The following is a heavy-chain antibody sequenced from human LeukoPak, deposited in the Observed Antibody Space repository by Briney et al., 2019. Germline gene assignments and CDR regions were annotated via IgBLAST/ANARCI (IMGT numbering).Heavy chain of an antibody. CDR3: ARDQMKYNWNYGD. V-gene: IGHV3-7*01. CDR1: GFTFSSYW. J-gene: IGHJ4*02. Sequence: GGSLRLSCAASGFTFSSYWMSWVRQAPGKGLEWVANIKQDGSEKYYVDSVKGRFTISRDNAKNSLYLQMNSLRAEDTAVYYCARDQMKYNWNYGDWGQGTLVTVSS. CDR2: IKQDGSEK. D-gene: IGHD1-7*01.